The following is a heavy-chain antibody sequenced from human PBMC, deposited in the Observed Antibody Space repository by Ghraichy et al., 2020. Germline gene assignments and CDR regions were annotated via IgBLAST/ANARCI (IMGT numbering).Heavy chain of an antibody. D-gene: IGHD2-15*01. CDR1: GSSFTASF. J-gene: IGHJ4*02. V-gene: IGHV1-2*02. CDR2: INPNSGGT. CDR3: ARDYGTGGSYFFDY. Sequence: ASVKVSCKASGSSFTASFTHRERQAPVQRLERMGWINPNSGGTNFAQKFQGRVTMTRDTSISTAYMEVSRLRSDDTAVYYCARDYGTGGSYFFDYWGQGNLFTVTT.